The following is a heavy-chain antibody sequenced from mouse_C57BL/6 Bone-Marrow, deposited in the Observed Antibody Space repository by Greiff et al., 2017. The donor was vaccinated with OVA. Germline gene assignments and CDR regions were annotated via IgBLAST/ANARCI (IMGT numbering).Heavy chain of an antibody. J-gene: IGHJ2*01. Sequence: VKLMESGPELVKPGASVKISCKASGYAFSSSWMNWVKQRPGKGLEWIGRIYPGDGDTNYNGKFKGKATLTADKSSSTAYMQLSSLTSEDSAVYFCASSTGRGYWGQVTTLTVSS. CDR2: IYPGDGDT. D-gene: IGHD4-1*02. V-gene: IGHV1-82*01. CDR3: ASSTGRGY. CDR1: GYAFSSSW.